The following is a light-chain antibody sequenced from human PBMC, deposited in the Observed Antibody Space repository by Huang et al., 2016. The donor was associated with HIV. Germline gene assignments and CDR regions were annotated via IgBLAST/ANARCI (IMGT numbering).Light chain of an antibody. V-gene: IGKV3-20*01. J-gene: IGKJ2*03. Sequence: EIVLTQSPGTLSMSPGESATLSCRASHSFSSAYLAWYQQKPGQAPRLVIYGASTRATGIPDRVSGGGSGTDFTLTISRLEPEDFAVYYCQRYGSSPPYSFGQGTKLEIK. CDR1: HSFSSAY. CDR2: GAS. CDR3: QRYGSSPPYS.